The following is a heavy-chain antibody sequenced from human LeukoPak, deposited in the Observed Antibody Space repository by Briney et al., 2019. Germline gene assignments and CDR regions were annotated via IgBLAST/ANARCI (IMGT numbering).Heavy chain of an antibody. CDR1: GFTFSSYW. Sequence: GSLRLSCAGSGFTFSSYWMHWVRQAPGQGLVWVARISSDASSTTYADSVKGRFTISRDNRKNTLYLQMNSLRAEDTATYYCASGLVIAMDVWGQGTPVTVSS. D-gene: IGHD2/OR15-2a*01. CDR2: ISSDASST. CDR3: ASGLVIAMDV. J-gene: IGHJ6*02. V-gene: IGHV3-74*03.